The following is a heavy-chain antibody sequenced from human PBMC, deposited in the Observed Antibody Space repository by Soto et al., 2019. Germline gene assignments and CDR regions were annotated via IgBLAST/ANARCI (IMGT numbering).Heavy chain of an antibody. CDR3: ARHEGYDILTGHPDGGYYYYYYMDV. Sequence: PGESLKISCTGSGYSFTSYWIGWVRQMPGKGLEWMGIIYPGDSDTRYSPSFQGQVTISADKSISTAYLQWSSLKASDTAMYYCARHEGYDILTGHPDGGYYYYYYMDVWGKGTTVTVSS. D-gene: IGHD3-9*01. CDR1: GYSFTSYW. V-gene: IGHV5-51*01. J-gene: IGHJ6*03. CDR2: IYPGDSDT.